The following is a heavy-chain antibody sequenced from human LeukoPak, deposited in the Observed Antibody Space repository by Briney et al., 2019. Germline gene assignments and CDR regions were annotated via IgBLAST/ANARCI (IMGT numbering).Heavy chain of an antibody. D-gene: IGHD6-13*01. CDR1: GGSISSYY. J-gene: IGHJ6*02. CDR3: AGDRRIAAAGWHYYYGMDV. Sequence: PSETLSLTCTVSGGSISSYYWSWIRQPPGKGLEWIGYIYYSGSTNYNPSLKSRVTISVDTSKNQFSLKLSSVTAADTAVYYCAGDRRIAAAGWHYYYGMDVWGQGTTVTVSS. V-gene: IGHV4-59*01. CDR2: IYYSGST.